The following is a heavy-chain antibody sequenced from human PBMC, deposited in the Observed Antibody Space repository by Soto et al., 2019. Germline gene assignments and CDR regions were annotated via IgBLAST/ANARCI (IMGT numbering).Heavy chain of an antibody. Sequence: ASVKVSCKASGGTFSSYTISWVRQAPGQGLEWMGRIIPILGIANYAQKFQARVTITADKSTSTAYMELSSLRSEDTAVDYCARDREELTHYYGSGSYYYYYGMDVWGQGTTVTVSS. CDR3: ARDREELTHYYGSGSYYYYYGMDV. V-gene: IGHV1-69*04. D-gene: IGHD3-10*01. CDR2: IIPILGIA. CDR1: GGTFSSYT. J-gene: IGHJ6*02.